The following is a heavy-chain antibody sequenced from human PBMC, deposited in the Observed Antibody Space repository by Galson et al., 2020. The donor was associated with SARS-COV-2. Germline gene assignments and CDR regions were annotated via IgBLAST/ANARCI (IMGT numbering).Heavy chain of an antibody. Sequence: KMSGPTLVKPTQTLTLTCTFSGFSLSTSGVGVGWIRQPPGKALEWLALIYWDDDKRYSPSLKSRLTITKDTSKNQVVLTMTNMDPVDTATYYCAHSIASYYDILTGHSTYYYYYGMDVWGQGTTVTVSS. CDR2: IYWDDDK. V-gene: IGHV2-5*02. CDR3: AHSIASYYDILTGHSTYYYYYGMDV. J-gene: IGHJ6*02. CDR1: GFSLSTSGVG. D-gene: IGHD3-9*01.